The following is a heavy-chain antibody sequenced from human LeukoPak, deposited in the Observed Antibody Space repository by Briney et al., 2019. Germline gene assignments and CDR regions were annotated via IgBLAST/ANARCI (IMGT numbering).Heavy chain of an antibody. CDR2: ISSSGSTI. CDR3: AELGITMIGGV. V-gene: IGHV3-48*04. CDR1: RFTFSSYW. Sequence: GSLRLSCTASRFTFSSYWMNWVRQAPGKGLEWDSFISSSGSTIYYADSEKGRFTISRDNAKNSLYLQMNSLRAEDTAVYYCAELGITMIGGVWGKGTTVTISS. J-gene: IGHJ6*04. D-gene: IGHD3-10*02.